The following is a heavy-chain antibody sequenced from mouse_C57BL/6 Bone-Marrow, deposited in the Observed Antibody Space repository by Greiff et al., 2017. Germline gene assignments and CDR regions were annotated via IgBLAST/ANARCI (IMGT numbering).Heavy chain of an antibody. CDR1: GYTFTSYW. J-gene: IGHJ4*01. D-gene: IGHD1-1*01. CDR2: IYPGNSDT. CDR3: TNYGSTYYAMDY. V-gene: IGHV1-5*01. Sequence: EVKVIESGTVLARPGASVKMSCKTSGYTFTSYWMHWVKQRPGQGLEWIGAIYPGNSDTSYNQKFKGKAKLTAVTSASTAYMELSSLTNEDSAVYYCTNYGSTYYAMDYWGQGTSVTVSS.